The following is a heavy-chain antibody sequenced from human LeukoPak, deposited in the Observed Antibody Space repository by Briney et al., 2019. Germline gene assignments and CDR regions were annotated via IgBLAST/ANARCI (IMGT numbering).Heavy chain of an antibody. J-gene: IGHJ3*02. CDR2: IWYDGSNK. CDR3: ARETPYYDSSGASRAFDI. CDR1: GFTFSSYG. V-gene: IGHV3-33*01. D-gene: IGHD3-22*01. Sequence: PGGSLRLSCAASGFTFSSYGMHWVRQAPGKGLEWVAVIWYDGSNKYYADSVKGRFTISRDNSKNTLYLQMNSLRAEDTAVYYCARETPYYDSSGASRAFDIWGQGTMVTVSS.